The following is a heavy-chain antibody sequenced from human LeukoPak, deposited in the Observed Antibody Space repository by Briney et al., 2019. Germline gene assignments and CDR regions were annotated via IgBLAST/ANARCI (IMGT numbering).Heavy chain of an antibody. CDR1: GGSISSYY. J-gene: IGHJ4*02. CDR3: AGGVSGSSGWYNPLGVYFDY. Sequence: SETLSLTCTVSGGSISSYYWSWIRQPPGKGLEWIGYIYYSGSTNYNPSLKSRVTISVDTSKNQFSLKLSSVTAADTAVYYCAGGVSGSSGWYNPLGVYFDYWGQGTLVTVSS. D-gene: IGHD6-19*01. CDR2: IYYSGST. V-gene: IGHV4-59*08.